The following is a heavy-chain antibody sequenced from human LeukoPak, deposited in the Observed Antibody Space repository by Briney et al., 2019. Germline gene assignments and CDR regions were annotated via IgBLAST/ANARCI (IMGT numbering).Heavy chain of an antibody. CDR3: ARHGGGSPFDY. D-gene: IGHD2-15*01. CDR1: GGSISSYY. Sequence: PSETPSLTCTVSGGSISSYYWSWIRQPPGKGLEWIGYIYYSGSTNYNPSLKSRVTISVDTSKNQFSLKLSSVTAADTAVYYCARHGGGSPFDYWGQGTLVTVSS. V-gene: IGHV4-59*08. CDR2: IYYSGST. J-gene: IGHJ4*02.